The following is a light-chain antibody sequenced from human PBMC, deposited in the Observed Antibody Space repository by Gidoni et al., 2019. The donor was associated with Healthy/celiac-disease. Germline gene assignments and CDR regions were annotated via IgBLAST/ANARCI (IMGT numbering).Light chain of an antibody. CDR2: AAS. Sequence: SLSASVGDRVTITCRASQSISSYLNWYQQKPGKAPKLLISAASSLQSGVPSRFSGSGSGTDFTLTISSLQPEDFATYHCQQSYSTPHTFGQGTKVEIK. J-gene: IGKJ1*01. V-gene: IGKV1-39*01. CDR1: QSISSY. CDR3: QQSYSTPHT.